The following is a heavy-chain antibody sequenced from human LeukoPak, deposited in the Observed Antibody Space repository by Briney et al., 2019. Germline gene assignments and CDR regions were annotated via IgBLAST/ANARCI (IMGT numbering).Heavy chain of an antibody. Sequence: PSETLSLTCAVYGGSFSGYYWSWIRQPPGKRLEWIGGINHSGSTNYNPSLKSRVTISVDTSKNQFSLKLSSVTAADTAVYYCARAWYYYDSSGYYFFDYWGQGTLVTVSS. V-gene: IGHV4-34*01. CDR2: INHSGST. D-gene: IGHD3-22*01. J-gene: IGHJ4*02. CDR3: ARAWYYYDSSGYYFFDY. CDR1: GGSFSGYY.